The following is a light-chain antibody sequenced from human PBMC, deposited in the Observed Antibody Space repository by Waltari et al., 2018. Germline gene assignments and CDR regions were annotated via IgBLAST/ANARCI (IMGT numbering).Light chain of an antibody. Sequence: QSALTQPASVSGSPGQSITISCTGTSSAVGGYKYVSWYQQHPGKAPKLMIYDVSNRPSGVSNRFSGSKSGNTASLTISGLQAEDEADYYCSSYTSSSRYVFGTGTKVTVL. J-gene: IGLJ1*01. CDR1: SSAVGGYKY. CDR3: SSYTSSSRYV. V-gene: IGLV2-14*01. CDR2: DVS.